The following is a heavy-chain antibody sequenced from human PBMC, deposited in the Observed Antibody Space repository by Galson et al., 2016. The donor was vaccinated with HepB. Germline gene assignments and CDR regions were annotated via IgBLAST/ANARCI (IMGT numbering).Heavy chain of an antibody. V-gene: IGHV1-69*13. J-gene: IGHJ4*02. CDR3: AGEMHSSGSLEY. CDR1: GGSFSSYA. CDR2: IIPISGTA. D-gene: IGHD3-22*01. Sequence: SVKVSCKASGGSFSSYAIIWVRQAPGQGLQWMGGIIPISGTANYAQKFQGRVTITADESRTTAYMELSSLRSEDTAVYYCAGEMHSSGSLEYWGQGTLVTVSS.